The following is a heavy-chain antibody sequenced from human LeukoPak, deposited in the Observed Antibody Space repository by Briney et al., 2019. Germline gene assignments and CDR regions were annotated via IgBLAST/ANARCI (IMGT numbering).Heavy chain of an antibody. CDR3: ARDFTLYGSFSWFDY. V-gene: IGHV3-33*01. CDR1: GFTFSTYG. Sequence: GGALRLSCAASGFTFSTYGMHWVRQAPGKGLEWVAVIWYDGSNKYYADSVKGRFTISRDNSKNTLYLQMNSLRAEDTAMYYCARDFTLYGSFSWFDYWGQGTLVTVSS. J-gene: IGHJ4*02. CDR2: IWYDGSNK. D-gene: IGHD6-6*01.